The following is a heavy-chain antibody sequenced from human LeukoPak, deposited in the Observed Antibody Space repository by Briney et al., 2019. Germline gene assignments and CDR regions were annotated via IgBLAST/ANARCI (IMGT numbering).Heavy chain of an antibody. CDR2: INPGGGST. CDR1: GYTFTSYY. CDR3: VYDSSGYNLDY. D-gene: IGHD3-22*01. J-gene: IGHJ4*02. V-gene: IGHV1-46*01. Sequence: GASVKVSCKASGYTFTSYYMHWVRQAPGQGLEWMGIINPGGGSTSYAQKFQGRVTMTRDMSTSTVYMELSSLRSEDTAVYYCVYDSSGYNLDYWGQGTLVTVSS.